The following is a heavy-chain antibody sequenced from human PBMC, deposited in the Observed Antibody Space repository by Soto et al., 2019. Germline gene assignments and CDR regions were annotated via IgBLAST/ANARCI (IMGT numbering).Heavy chain of an antibody. CDR1: GGSISSGDYY. J-gene: IGHJ4*02. D-gene: IGHD2-8*01. V-gene: IGHV4-30-4*01. CDR2: IYYSGST. Sequence: SETLSLTCTVSGGSISSGDYYWSWIRQPPGKGLEWIGYIYYSGSTYYNPSLKSRVTISVDTSRNQFSLKLSSVTAADTAVYYCARGGAVSTFDYWGQGTLVTVSS. CDR3: ARGGAVSTFDY.